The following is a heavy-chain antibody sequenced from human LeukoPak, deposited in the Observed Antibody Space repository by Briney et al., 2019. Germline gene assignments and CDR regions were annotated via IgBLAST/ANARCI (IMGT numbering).Heavy chain of an antibody. D-gene: IGHD4-17*01. J-gene: IGHJ5*02. CDR2: IYHSGST. V-gene: IGHV4-38-2*02. Sequence: SETLSLTCTVSGYSISSGYYWGWIRQPPGKGLEWIGSIYHSGSTYYNPSLKSRVTISVDTSKNQFSLKLSSVTAADTAVYYCARDRKGTVTTWWFDPWGQGTLVTVSS. CDR3: ARDRKGTVTTWWFDP. CDR1: GYSISSGYY.